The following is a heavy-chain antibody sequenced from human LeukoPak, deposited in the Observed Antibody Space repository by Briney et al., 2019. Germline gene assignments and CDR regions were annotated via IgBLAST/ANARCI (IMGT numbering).Heavy chain of an antibody. CDR2: IFYSRST. CDR3: ARRPPAEYSFDS. D-gene: IGHD5-18*01. Sequence: PSETLSLTCSVSGGSISGYYWSWIRQPPGKGLEWIGYIFYSRSTSYNPSLRSRVTISVDTSKNQFSLRLSSETAADTAQYYCARRPPAEYSFDSWGQGTLVTVSS. CDR1: GGSISGYY. J-gene: IGHJ4*02. V-gene: IGHV4-59*01.